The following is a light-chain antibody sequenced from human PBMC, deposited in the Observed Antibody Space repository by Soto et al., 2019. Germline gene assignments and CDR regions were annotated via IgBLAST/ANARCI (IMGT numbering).Light chain of an antibody. CDR1: QSISYN. V-gene: IGKV3-15*01. CDR3: QQYNNWPPIT. J-gene: IGKJ5*01. CDR2: SAS. Sequence: EIVLTQSPATLSVSPGERATLSCRASQSISYNLAWYQQKPGQAPRVLIYSASTRATGIPARFSGSGSGTEFTLTISSLQSEDFAVYYCQQYNNWPPITFGQGTRLEIK.